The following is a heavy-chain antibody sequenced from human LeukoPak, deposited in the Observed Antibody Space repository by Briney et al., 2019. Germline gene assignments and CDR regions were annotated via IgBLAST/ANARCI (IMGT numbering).Heavy chain of an antibody. J-gene: IGHJ4*02. V-gene: IGHV3-21*01. Sequence: GGSLRLSCAASTFTFSSYRMNWVRQAPGKGLEWVSSISSSSSYIYYADSVKGRFTISRDNAHNSLYLQMNSLRAEDTAVYYCAGGPGITGSTGYFDYWGQGTLVTVSS. CDR2: ISSSSSYI. D-gene: IGHD1-7*01. CDR3: AGGPGITGSTGYFDY. CDR1: TFTFSSYR.